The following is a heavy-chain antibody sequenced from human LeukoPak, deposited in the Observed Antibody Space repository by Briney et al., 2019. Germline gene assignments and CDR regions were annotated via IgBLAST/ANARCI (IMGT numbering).Heavy chain of an antibody. CDR2: ISGSNGNT. J-gene: IGHJ4*02. Sequence: ASVKVSCKTSGYTFTTYGISWVRQAPGQGLEWMGWISGSNGNTKYAQKVQGRVTMTTDTSTTTAYMEVRRLRSDDTAVYYCARDRDRMVQGVTALFDYGGQGTLVTVSS. D-gene: IGHD3-10*01. V-gene: IGHV1-18*04. CDR1: GYTFTTYG. CDR3: ARDRDRMVQGVTALFDY.